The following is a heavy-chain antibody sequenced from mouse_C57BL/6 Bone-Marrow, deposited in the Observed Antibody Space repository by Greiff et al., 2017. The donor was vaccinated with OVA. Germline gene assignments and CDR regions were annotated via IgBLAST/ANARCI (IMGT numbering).Heavy chain of an antibody. CDR1: GYTFTSYW. D-gene: IGHD2-14*01. V-gene: IGHV1-7*01. CDR3: AREGVRRGPYAMDY. J-gene: IGHJ4*01. Sequence: VQRVESGAELAKPGASVKLSCKASGYTFTSYWMHWVKQRPGQGLEWIGYINPSSGYTKYNQKFKDKATLTADKSSSTAYMQLSSLTYEYSAVYYCAREGVRRGPYAMDYWGQGTSVTVSS. CDR2: INPSSGYT.